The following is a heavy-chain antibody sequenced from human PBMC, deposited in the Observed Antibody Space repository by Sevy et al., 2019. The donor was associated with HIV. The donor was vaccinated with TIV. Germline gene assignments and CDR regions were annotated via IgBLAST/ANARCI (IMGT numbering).Heavy chain of an antibody. J-gene: IGHJ4*02. D-gene: IGHD3-10*01. CDR1: GFTFSGYW. CDR2: IKQDGSEK. V-gene: IGHV3-7*01. Sequence: GGSLRLSCAASGFTFSGYWMSWVRQAPGKGLEWVANIKQDGSEKYYVDSVKGRFTISRDNAKNSLYLQMNSLRAEDTAVYYCARDIVWFGADYWGQGTLVTVSS. CDR3: ARDIVWFGADY.